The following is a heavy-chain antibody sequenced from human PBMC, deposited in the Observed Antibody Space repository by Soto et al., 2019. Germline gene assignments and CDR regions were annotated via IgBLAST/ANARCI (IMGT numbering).Heavy chain of an antibody. J-gene: IGHJ4*02. V-gene: IGHV3-74*01. D-gene: IGHD3-3*01. CDR3: AREDFGVFSVAYFDY. CDR1: GFSFSSKW. CDR2: INTDGSST. Sequence: EVQLVESGGGLVQPGGSLRLSCAASGFSFSSKWMHWVRHAPGKGLVWVSRINTDGSSTNYADFVKGRFTISRDNAKNTLYLQMNSLRTEDTAVYYCAREDFGVFSVAYFDYWGQGTLVTVSS.